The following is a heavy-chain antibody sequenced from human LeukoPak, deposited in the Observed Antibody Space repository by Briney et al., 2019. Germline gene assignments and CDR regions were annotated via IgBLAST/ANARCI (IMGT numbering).Heavy chain of an antibody. CDR1: GFTFSDYY. V-gene: IGHV3-11*01. J-gene: IGHJ6*02. CDR2: ISSSGSTI. CDR3: ARDEERDQWLVLRDYYGMDV. Sequence: GGSLRLSCAASGFTFSDYYVSWIRQAPGKGLEWVSYISSSGSTIYYADSVKGRFTISRDNAKNSLYLQMNSLRAEDTAVYYCARDEERDQWLVLRDYYGMDVWGQGTTVTVSS. D-gene: IGHD6-19*01.